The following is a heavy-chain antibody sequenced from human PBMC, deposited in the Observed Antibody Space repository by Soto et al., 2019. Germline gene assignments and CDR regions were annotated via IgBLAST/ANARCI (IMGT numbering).Heavy chain of an antibody. Sequence: PGGSLRLSCAASGFTFSSYAMSWVRQAPGKGLEWVSAISGSDGSTHYADSVKGRFTISRDNSKKTLYLQMNSLRAEDTAVYYCAKGGGSYYWNPFDYWGQGTLVTVSS. V-gene: IGHV3-23*01. CDR3: AKGGGSYYWNPFDY. CDR1: GFTFSSYA. CDR2: ISGSDGST. J-gene: IGHJ4*02. D-gene: IGHD2-15*01.